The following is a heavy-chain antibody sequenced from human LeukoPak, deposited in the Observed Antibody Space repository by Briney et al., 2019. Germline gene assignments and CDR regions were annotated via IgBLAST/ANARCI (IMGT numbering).Heavy chain of an antibody. CDR2: ISSSGANSSSGMKT. V-gene: IGHV3-21*04. Sequence: GGSLKLSCAASGFIVSTHAMSWVRQAPGQGLEWISGISSSGANSSSGMKTDCADSVKGGFTICRDNAKNTLYLQMDSLRAEDTAVYYCATPELGIILTGFNVWGRGTMVTVAS. CDR1: GFIVSTHA. J-gene: IGHJ3*01. CDR3: ATPELGIILTGFNV. D-gene: IGHD3-9*01.